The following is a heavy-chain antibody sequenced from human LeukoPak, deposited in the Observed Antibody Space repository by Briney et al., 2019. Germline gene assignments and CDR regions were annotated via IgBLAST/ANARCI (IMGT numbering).Heavy chain of an antibody. CDR1: GYTFTGYY. CDR3: ARDLSGAMTTVTCADY. J-gene: IGHJ4*02. D-gene: IGHD4-17*01. Sequence: ASVKVSCKASGYTFTGYYMHWVRQAPGQGLEWMGWINPNSGGTNYAQKFQGRVTMNRDTSISTAYMELSRLRSDDTAVYYCARDLSGAMTTVTCADYWGQGTLVTVSS. CDR2: INPNSGGT. V-gene: IGHV1-2*02.